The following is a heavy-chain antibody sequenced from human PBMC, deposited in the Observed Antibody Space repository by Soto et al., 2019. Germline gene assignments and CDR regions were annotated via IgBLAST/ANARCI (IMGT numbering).Heavy chain of an antibody. CDR3: ARVVAYSSGWFDP. D-gene: IGHD6-25*01. V-gene: IGHV4-31*03. Sequence: QVQLQESGPGLVKPSQTLSLTCTVSGGSISSGGYYWSWIRQHPGKCLEWIGYIYYSGSTYYNPSLKRRVTISVNTSKNQFSLKPSSVTAADTAVYYCARVVAYSSGWFDPWGQGTLVTVST. J-gene: IGHJ5*02. CDR1: GGSISSGGYY. CDR2: IYYSGST.